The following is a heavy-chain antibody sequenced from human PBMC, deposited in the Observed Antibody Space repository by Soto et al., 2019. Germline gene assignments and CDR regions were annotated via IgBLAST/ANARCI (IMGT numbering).Heavy chain of an antibody. D-gene: IGHD3-10*01. CDR2: IYYSGST. V-gene: IGHV4-59*01. CDR3: ARFGYYYGSGSERSFDY. J-gene: IGHJ4*02. Sequence: SETLSLTCTVSGGSISSYYWSWIRQPPGKGLEWIGYIYYSGSTNYNPSLKSRVTISVDTSKNQFSLKLSSVTAADTAVYYCARFGYYYGSGSERSFDYWGQGTLVTVSS. CDR1: GGSISSYY.